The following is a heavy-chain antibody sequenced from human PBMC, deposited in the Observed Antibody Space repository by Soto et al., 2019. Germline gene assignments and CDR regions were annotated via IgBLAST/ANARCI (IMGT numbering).Heavy chain of an antibody. CDR1: GGSISSYY. J-gene: IGHJ4*02. CDR2: IYYSGST. D-gene: IGHD1-26*01. Sequence: QVQLQESGPGLVKPSETLSLTCTASGGSISSYYWSWIRQTPGKGLEWMGYIYYSGSTNYNPSLKSRVTVSVDTSKNQFSLKLSSVTAADTAVYYCAGAVGATYWGQGTLVTVSS. CDR3: AGAVGATY. V-gene: IGHV4-59*01.